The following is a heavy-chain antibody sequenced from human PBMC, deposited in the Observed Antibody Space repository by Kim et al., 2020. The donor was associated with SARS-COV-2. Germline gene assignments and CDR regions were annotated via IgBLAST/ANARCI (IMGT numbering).Heavy chain of an antibody. D-gene: IGHD6-19*01. J-gene: IGHJ1*01. CDR1: GFTFNSYA. Sequence: GGSLRLSCAASGFTFNSYAMSWVRQAPGKGLEWVSGIRDSGGSTEYADSVKGRFSISRDNSKNTLYLHMESLRAEDTAVYYCAKVTSGSSGWFEYFQHWGQGALVTVSS. CDR3: AKVTSGSSGWFEYFQH. CDR2: IRDSGGST. V-gene: IGHV3-23*01.